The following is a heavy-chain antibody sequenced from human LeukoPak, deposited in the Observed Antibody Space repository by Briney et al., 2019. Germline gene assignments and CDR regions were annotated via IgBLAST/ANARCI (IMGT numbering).Heavy chain of an antibody. CDR2: IYPTDSDT. CDR1: GYSFTNYR. V-gene: IGHV5-51*01. J-gene: IGHJ5*02. CDR3: ARHEGSGWADH. D-gene: IGHD6-19*01. Sequence: GESLKISCKGSGYSFTNYRIGWARQTPGKGLEWMGIIYPTDSDTRYSSSFQGQVTISADKSISTAYLQWSGLKASDTAMYYCARHEGSGWADHWGQGTLVTVSS.